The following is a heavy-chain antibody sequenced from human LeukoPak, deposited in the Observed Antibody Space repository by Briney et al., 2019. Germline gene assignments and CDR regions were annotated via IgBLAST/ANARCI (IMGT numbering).Heavy chain of an antibody. J-gene: IGHJ4*02. CDR1: GGSIGSGGYY. D-gene: IGHD2-2*01. CDR2: IYYSGST. V-gene: IGHV4-31*03. Sequence: SETLSLTCTVSGGSIGSGGYYWSWIRQHPGKGLERIGYIYYSGSTYYNPSLKSRVTISVDTSKNQFSLKLSSVTAADTAVYYCAASIVVVPAALPLLFDYWGQGTLVTVSS. CDR3: AASIVVVPAALPLLFDY.